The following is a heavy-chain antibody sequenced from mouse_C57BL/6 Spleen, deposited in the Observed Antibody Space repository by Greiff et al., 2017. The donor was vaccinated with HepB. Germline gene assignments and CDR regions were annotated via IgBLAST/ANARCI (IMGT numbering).Heavy chain of an antibody. Sequence: VQLQQSGPELVKPGAPVKLSCKASGYTFTSYDINWVNQRPGQGLEWIGWIYPRDGSTKYNEKFKGKATLTVDTSSSTAYMGLHSLTSEDSAVYFCARGTYDYAFAYWGQGTLVTVSA. CDR2: IYPRDGST. CDR3: ARGTYDYAFAY. V-gene: IGHV1-85*01. D-gene: IGHD2-4*01. J-gene: IGHJ3*01. CDR1: GYTFTSYD.